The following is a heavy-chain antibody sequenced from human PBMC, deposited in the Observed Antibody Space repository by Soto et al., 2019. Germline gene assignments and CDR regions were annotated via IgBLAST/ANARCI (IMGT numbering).Heavy chain of an antibody. Sequence: GGSLRLSCAASGFTFSSYAMSWVRQAPGKGLEWVSAISGSGGSTYYADSVKGRFTISRDNSKNTLYLQMNSLRAEDTAVYYCAKQSDRIAARPGMFRAGYYYYYMDVWGKGTTVTVSS. CDR2: ISGSGGST. CDR1: GFTFSSYA. CDR3: AKQSDRIAARPGMFRAGYYYYYMDV. J-gene: IGHJ6*03. V-gene: IGHV3-23*01. D-gene: IGHD6-6*01.